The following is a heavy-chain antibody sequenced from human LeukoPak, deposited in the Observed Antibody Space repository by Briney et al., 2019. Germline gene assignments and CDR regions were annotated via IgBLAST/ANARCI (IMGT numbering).Heavy chain of an antibody. CDR1: GYTFTSYA. CDR3: ARGSYYYDSSGYYFNAFDI. Sequence: GASVKVSCKASGYTFTSYAMHWVRQAPGQRLEWMGWINAGNGNTKYSQKFQGRVTNTRDTSASTAYMELSSLRSEDTAVYYCARGSYYYDSSGYYFNAFDIWGQGTMVTVSS. V-gene: IGHV1-3*01. CDR2: INAGNGNT. D-gene: IGHD3-22*01. J-gene: IGHJ3*02.